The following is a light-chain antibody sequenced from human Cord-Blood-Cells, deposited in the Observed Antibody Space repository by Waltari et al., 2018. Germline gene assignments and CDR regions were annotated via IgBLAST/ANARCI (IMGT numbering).Light chain of an antibody. Sequence: QPAQPKPASVSGSPGQSITISCTGTSSDVGGYNYDSWYQHLPGKAPKLMIYEVSNRPSGVSNRFSGSKSGNTASLTISGLQAEDEADYYCSSYTSSSTYVFGTGTKVTVL. CDR2: EVS. CDR3: SSYTSSSTYV. CDR1: SSDVGGYNY. V-gene: IGLV2-14*01. J-gene: IGLJ1*01.